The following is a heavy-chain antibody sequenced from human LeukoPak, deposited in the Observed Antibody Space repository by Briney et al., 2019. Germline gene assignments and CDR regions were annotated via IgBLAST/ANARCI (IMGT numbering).Heavy chain of an antibody. Sequence: PSETLSLTCAVYGGSFSGYYWSWIRQPPGKGLEWIGEINHSGSTSYNPSLKSRVTISVDTSKNQFSLKLSSVTAADTAVYYCARASRAARLHYWGQGTLVTVSS. CDR1: GGSFSGYY. J-gene: IGHJ4*02. D-gene: IGHD6-6*01. CDR2: INHSGST. CDR3: ARASRAARLHY. V-gene: IGHV4-34*01.